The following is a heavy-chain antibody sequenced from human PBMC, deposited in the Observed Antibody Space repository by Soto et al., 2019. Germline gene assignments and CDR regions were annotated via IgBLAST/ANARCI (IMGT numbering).Heavy chain of an antibody. CDR1: GGSISSYY. D-gene: IGHD1-26*01. J-gene: IGHJ3*02. CDR3: ATWSGSYDCAFAI. Sequence: PSETLSLTCTVSGGSISSYYWSWIRQPPGKGLEWIGYIHYSGSTNYNPSLKSRVSVSIDTSKTQFSLKLSSVTAADTAVYYCATWSGSYDCAFAIWGQGTMVTVSS. V-gene: IGHV4-59*01. CDR2: IHYSGST.